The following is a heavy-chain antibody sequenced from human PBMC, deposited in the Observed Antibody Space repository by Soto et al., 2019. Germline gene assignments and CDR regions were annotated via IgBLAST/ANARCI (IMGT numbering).Heavy chain of an antibody. Sequence: PGGSLRLSCAASGFTFSTYSMNWVRQAPGKGLEWVSSISTTSTYIYYADSVKGRFTISRDNAKNSLYLQMSSLRAEDTAVYYCASYSYSYGGDYWGQGTLVTVPS. CDR2: ISTTSTYI. CDR3: ASYSYSYGGDY. V-gene: IGHV3-21*01. J-gene: IGHJ4*02. CDR1: GFTFSTYS. D-gene: IGHD5-18*01.